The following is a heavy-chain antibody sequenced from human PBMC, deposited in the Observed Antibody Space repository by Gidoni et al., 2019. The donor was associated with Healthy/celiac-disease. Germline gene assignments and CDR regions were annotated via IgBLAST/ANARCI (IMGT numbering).Heavy chain of an antibody. V-gene: IGHV4-61*02. J-gene: IGHJ6*02. CDR3: ARADDYYYYGMDV. CDR1: AGSISSGSYY. CDR2: IYTSGST. Sequence: QVQLQESGPGLVKPSQTLSLPCTVSAGSISSGSYYWSWIRQPAGKGLEWIGRIYTSGSTNYNPSLKSRVTISVDTSKNQFSLKLSSVTAADTAVYYCARADDYYYYGMDVWGQGTTVTVSS.